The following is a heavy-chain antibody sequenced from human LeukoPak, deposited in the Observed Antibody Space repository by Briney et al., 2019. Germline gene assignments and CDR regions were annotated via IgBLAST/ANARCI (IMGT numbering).Heavy chain of an antibody. CDR1: GFTFGDYA. CDR2: IRSKAYGGTT. Sequence: GRSLRLSCTASGFTFGDYAMSWVRQAPGKGLEWVGFIRSKAYGGTTEYAASVKGRFTISRDDSKSIAYLQMNSLKTKDTAVYYCTRDGAVLRFLEWLTKFDYWGQGTLVTVSS. D-gene: IGHD3-3*01. J-gene: IGHJ4*02. CDR3: TRDGAVLRFLEWLTKFDY. V-gene: IGHV3-49*04.